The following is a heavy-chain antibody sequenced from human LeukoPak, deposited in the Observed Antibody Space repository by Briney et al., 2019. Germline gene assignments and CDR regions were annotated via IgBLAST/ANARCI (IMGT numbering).Heavy chain of an antibody. D-gene: IGHD2-2*01. Sequence: GGSLRLSCAASGFTFSSYAMSWVRQAPGKGLEWVSAISGSGGSTYYADSAKGRFTISRDNSKNTLYLQMNSLRAEDTAVYYCAKDRGYCSSTSCYAGPIDYWGQGTLVTVSS. CDR1: GFTFSSYA. J-gene: IGHJ4*02. V-gene: IGHV3-23*01. CDR3: AKDRGYCSSTSCYAGPIDY. CDR2: ISGSGGST.